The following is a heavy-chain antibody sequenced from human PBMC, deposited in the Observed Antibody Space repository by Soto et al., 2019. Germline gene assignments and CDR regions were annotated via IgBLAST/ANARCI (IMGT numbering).Heavy chain of an antibody. J-gene: IGHJ4*02. D-gene: IGHD1-26*01. CDR3: ARLNSGSFDY. CDR1: GGSISSYY. V-gene: IGHV4-59*01. CDR2: IYYSGST. Sequence: SETLSLTCTVSGGSISSYYWSWIRQPPGKGLEWIGYIYYSGSTIYNPSLKSRVSISVDTSKKQFSLKVTSVTAADTAVCYCARLNSGSFDYWGQGTRVTVSS.